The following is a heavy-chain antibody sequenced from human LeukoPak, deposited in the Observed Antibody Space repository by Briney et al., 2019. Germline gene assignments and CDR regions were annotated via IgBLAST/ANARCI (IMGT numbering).Heavy chain of an antibody. D-gene: IGHD1-26*01. CDR1: GYTLTELS. Sequence: GASVKVSCKVSGYTLTELSMHWLRQAPGKGLEWMGGFDPEDGETIYAQKFQGRVTMTEDISTDTAYMELSSLRSEDTAVYYCATPFKGGANPDAFDIWGQGTMVTVSS. CDR3: ATPFKGGANPDAFDI. CDR2: FDPEDGET. V-gene: IGHV1-24*01. J-gene: IGHJ3*02.